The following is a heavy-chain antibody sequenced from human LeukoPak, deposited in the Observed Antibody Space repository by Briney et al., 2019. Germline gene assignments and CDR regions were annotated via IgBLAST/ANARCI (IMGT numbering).Heavy chain of an antibody. CDR3: ARGYCSSTSRSALPGY. D-gene: IGHD2-2*01. Sequence: SETLSLTCTVSGGSISSYYWSWIRQPPGKGLEWIGYIYYSGTTDYNPSLKSRVTISLNTSKNQVSLKLSSLTAADTAVYYCARGYCSSTSRSALPGYWGQGTLVTVSS. V-gene: IGHV4-59*01. J-gene: IGHJ4*02. CDR2: IYYSGTT. CDR1: GGSISSYY.